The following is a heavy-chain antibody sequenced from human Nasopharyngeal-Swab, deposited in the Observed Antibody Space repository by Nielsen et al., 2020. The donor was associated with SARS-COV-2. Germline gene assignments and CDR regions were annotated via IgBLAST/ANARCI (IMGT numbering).Heavy chain of an antibody. CDR2: VGGSGVTT. Sequence: GESLKISCAASGFTFSSYAMSWVRQAPGKGLEWVSSVGGSGVTTFYADSAKGRFTISTDNSKNMLYLQMNSLRVEDTAVYYCAKDLKVTAYYYYYGMDVWGQGTTVTVSS. CDR3: AKDLKVTAYYYYYGMDV. V-gene: IGHV3-23*01. CDR1: GFTFSSYA. J-gene: IGHJ6*02. D-gene: IGHD2-21*02.